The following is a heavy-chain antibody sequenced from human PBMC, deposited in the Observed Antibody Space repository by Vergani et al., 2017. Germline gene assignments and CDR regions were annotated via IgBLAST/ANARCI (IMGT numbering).Heavy chain of an antibody. J-gene: IGHJ6*02. D-gene: IGHD2/OR15-2a*01. V-gene: IGHV3-30*02. Sequence: QVQILQSGGGVVQPGGSLRLSCTLSGFTLNTYGIHWVRQAPGKGLEWVSFIRHDGSSEYYGDSVKGRFTISRDKYQNTVNLQMNSLRTEDTAVYFCANTVIAGNVGVSYFGMYVWLRGTTVTVSS. CDR1: GFTLNTYG. CDR3: ANTVIAGNVGVSYFGMYV. CDR2: IRHDGSSE.